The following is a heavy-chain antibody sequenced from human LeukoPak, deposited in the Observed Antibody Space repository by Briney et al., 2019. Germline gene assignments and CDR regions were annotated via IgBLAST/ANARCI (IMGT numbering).Heavy chain of an antibody. V-gene: IGHV3-53*01. CDR1: GFTFSSYM. CDR2: IYSGGST. J-gene: IGHJ5*02. CDR3: AREVESGWFDP. D-gene: IGHD6-25*01. Sequence: GGSLRLSCAASGFTFSSYMMTWVRQAPGKGLEWVSVIYSGGSTYYADSVKGRFTISRDNSKNTLYLQMNSLRAEDTAVYYCAREVESGWFDPWGQGTLVTVSS.